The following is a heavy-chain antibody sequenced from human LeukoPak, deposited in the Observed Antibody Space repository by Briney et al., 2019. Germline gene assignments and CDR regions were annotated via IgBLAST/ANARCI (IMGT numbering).Heavy chain of an antibody. J-gene: IGHJ5*02. CDR1: GFTFDTYY. CDR3: AKDLLTILEWFDP. D-gene: IGHD3-9*01. V-gene: IGHV3-20*04. Sequence: GGSLRLSCAASGFTFDTYYMTWVRQAPGKGLEWVCGINWNGGSTRYAESVQGRFTISRDNSKNTLYLQMNSLRAEDTAVYYCAKDLLTILEWFDPWGQGTLVTVSS. CDR2: INWNGGST.